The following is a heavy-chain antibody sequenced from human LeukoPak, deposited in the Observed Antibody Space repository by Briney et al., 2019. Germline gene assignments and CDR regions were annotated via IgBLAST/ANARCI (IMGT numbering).Heavy chain of an antibody. J-gene: IGHJ4*02. V-gene: IGHV3-53*04. Sequence: GGSLRLSCAASGFTVSSNYMSWVRQAPGKGLGWVSVIYSGGSTYYADSVKGRFTISRHNSKNTLYLQMNSLRAEDTAVYYCARANIWFGELSLDYWGQGTLVTVSS. CDR2: IYSGGST. D-gene: IGHD3-10*01. CDR3: ARANIWFGELSLDY. CDR1: GFTVSSNY.